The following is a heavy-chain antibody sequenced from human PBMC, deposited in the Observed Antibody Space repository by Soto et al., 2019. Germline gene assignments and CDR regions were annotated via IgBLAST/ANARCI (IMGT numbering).Heavy chain of an antibody. D-gene: IGHD2-15*01. J-gene: IGHJ6*02. CDR1: GGSISSGGYY. CDR3: ARDGIGGNLGNYGMDV. V-gene: IGHV4-31*03. CDR2: IYYSGST. Sequence: SETLSLTCTVSGGSISSGGYYWSWIRQHPGKGLEWIGYIYYSGSTYYNPSLKSRVTISVDTSKNQFSLKLSSVTAADTAVYYCARDGIGGNLGNYGMDVWGQGTTVTVSS.